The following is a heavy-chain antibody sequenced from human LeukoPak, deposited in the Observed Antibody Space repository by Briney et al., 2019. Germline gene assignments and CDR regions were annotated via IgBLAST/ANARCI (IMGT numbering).Heavy chain of an antibody. J-gene: IGHJ5*02. CDR1: GGSISSSSYY. V-gene: IGHV4-39*07. Sequence: SETLSLTCTVSGGSISSSSYYWGWIRQPPGKGLEWIGSIYYSGSTYYNPSLKSRVTISVDTSKNQFSLKLSSVTAADTAVYYCARDHGSRAWFDPWGQGTLVTVSS. CDR2: IYYSGST. D-gene: IGHD1-1*01. CDR3: ARDHGSRAWFDP.